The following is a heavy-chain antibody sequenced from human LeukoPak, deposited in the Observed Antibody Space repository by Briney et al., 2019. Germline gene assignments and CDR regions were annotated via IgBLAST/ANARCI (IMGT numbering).Heavy chain of an antibody. CDR3: ARVGATPPSDL. D-gene: IGHD1-26*01. J-gene: IGHJ2*01. CDR1: GGSFSGYY. V-gene: IGHV4-34*01. Sequence: PSETLSLTCAVYGGSFSGYYWSWIRQPPGKGLEWIGEINHSGSTKYNPSPKSRVTISIDKSKNQFSLELSSVPAADTAVYYCARVGATPPSDLWGRGTLVTVSS. CDR2: INHSGST.